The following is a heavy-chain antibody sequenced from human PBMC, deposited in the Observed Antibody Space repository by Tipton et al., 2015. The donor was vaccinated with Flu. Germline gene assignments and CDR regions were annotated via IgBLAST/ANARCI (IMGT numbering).Heavy chain of an antibody. CDR3: AGVKSSSWWNPNYDIDV. Sequence: SLRLSCAASGFTFSSYGMHWVRQAPGKGLEWVAVISYDGSNKNYADSVKGRFTISRDNSKNTLYLQINSLRPEDTAVYYCAGVKSSSWWNPNYDIDVWGQGTTVTVSS. V-gene: IGHV3-30*03. D-gene: IGHD6-13*01. J-gene: IGHJ6*02. CDR2: ISYDGSNK. CDR1: GFTFSSYG.